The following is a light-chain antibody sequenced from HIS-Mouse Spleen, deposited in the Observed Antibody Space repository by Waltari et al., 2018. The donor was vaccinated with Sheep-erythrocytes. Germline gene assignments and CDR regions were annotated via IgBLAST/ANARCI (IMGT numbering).Light chain of an antibody. CDR2: LGS. J-gene: IGKJ1*01. CDR3: MQALQTPWT. V-gene: IGKV2-28*01. CDR1: QSLLHSNGYNY. Sequence: IVMTQSPLSLPVTPGEPASISCRSSQSLLHSNGYNYWDWYLQKPGQSPQLLIYLGSNRASGVPDRFSGSRSGTDFTLKISRVEAEDVGVYYCMQALQTPWTFGQGTKVEIK.